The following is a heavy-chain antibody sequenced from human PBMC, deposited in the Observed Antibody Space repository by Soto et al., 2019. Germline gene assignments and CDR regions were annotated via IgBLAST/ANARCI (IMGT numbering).Heavy chain of an antibody. CDR3: AKDPQYSGSYYFDY. Sequence: PGGSLRLSCAASGFTFSSYAMSWVRQAPGKGLEWVSAISGSGGSTYYADSVKGRFTISRDNSKNTLYLQMNSLRAEDTAVYYCAKDPQYSGSYYFDYWGQGTLVTAPQ. CDR1: GFTFSSYA. J-gene: IGHJ4*02. CDR2: ISGSGGST. D-gene: IGHD1-26*01. V-gene: IGHV3-23*01.